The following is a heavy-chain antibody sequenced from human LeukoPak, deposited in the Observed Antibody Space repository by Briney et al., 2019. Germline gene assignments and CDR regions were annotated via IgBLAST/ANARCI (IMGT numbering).Heavy chain of an antibody. J-gene: IGHJ4*02. Sequence: GGSLRLSCAASGFTFSSYSMNWARQAPGKGLEWVSYISSSSSTIYYADSVKGRFTISRDNAKNSLYLQMNSLRAEDTAIYYCVQSTAWYRSSWYLIYWGQGILVTVSS. CDR3: VQSTAWYRSSWYLIY. CDR1: GFTFSSYS. V-gene: IGHV3-48*01. D-gene: IGHD6-13*01. CDR2: ISSSSSTI.